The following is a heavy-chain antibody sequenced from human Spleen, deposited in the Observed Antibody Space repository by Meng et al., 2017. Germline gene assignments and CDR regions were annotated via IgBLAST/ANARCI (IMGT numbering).Heavy chain of an antibody. J-gene: IGHJ4*02. CDR1: GFTFSTAW. Sequence: EVQVLESGGGLVQPGGSLRLSCTGTGFTFSTAWMSWVRQAPGKELEWVGRIKSKNDGGTTDSAAPVKGRFFISRDDSINTVYLQMKSLQAEDTAVYYCGDDFWCWGQGTLVTVSS. V-gene: IGHV3-15*01. D-gene: IGHD3-3*01. CDR2: IKSKNDGGTT. CDR3: GDDFWC.